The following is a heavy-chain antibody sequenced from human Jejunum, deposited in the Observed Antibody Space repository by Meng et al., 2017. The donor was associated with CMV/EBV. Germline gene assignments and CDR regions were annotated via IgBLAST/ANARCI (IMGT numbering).Heavy chain of an antibody. CDR1: GGSVNNCA. Sequence: QVPVLQDGAEVKTPWSSAKVSCTSSGGSVNNCASNWVRQAPGQGLEWMGGIIPIFRTPQYAQKFQGRLTITADGPTGTTFMELSSLTSDDTAIYYCARGFSNGYQPFDYWGQGTLVTVSS. D-gene: IGHD2-2*01. CDR2: IIPIFRTP. CDR3: ARGFSNGYQPFDY. J-gene: IGHJ4*02. V-gene: IGHV1-69*12.